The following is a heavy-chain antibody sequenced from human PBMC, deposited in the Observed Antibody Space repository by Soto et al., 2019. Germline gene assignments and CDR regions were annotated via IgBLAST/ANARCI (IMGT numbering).Heavy chain of an antibody. Sequence: SVKVSCKASVDTFGRNAIHWVRKAPGQGLEWMGGIIPMFPTTNYAQKFKGRLTIYAHKSTGTAYMEMTSLRSEDTAVYYCATDGDSAVYGYWGQGTLVTVSS. CDR3: ATDGDSAVYGY. J-gene: IGHJ4*02. V-gene: IGHV1-69*06. D-gene: IGHD2-21*01. CDR2: IIPMFPTT. CDR1: VDTFGRNA.